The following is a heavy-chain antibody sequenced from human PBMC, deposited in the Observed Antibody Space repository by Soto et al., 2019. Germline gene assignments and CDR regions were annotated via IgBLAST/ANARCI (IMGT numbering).Heavy chain of an antibody. V-gene: IGHV4-4*02. CDR2: IYHSGST. CDR3: ARVRVGATTTSYFDY. CDR1: GGSISSSNW. D-gene: IGHD1-26*01. J-gene: IGHJ4*02. Sequence: SETLSLTCAVSGGSISSSNWWRWVRQPPGKGLEWIGEIYHSGSTKYNPSLKRRVTITVDKSKNQFSLNLSSETAADTAVYYCARVRVGATTTSYFDYWGQGTLVTVSS.